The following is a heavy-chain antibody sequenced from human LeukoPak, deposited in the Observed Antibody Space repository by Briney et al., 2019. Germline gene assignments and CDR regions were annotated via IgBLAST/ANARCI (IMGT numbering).Heavy chain of an antibody. CDR2: VKENGNEQ. CDR3: ARGPGDFDASDI. CDR1: GFTFSSYW. J-gene: IGHJ3*02. D-gene: IGHD1-26*01. V-gene: IGHV3-7*01. Sequence: PGGSLRLSCAASGFTFSSYWMSWVRQAPGKGPEWVAHVKENGNEQYYADSVEGRFTISRDNVKRSLFLQMNNLRVEDTAVYYCARGPGDFDASDIWGQGTMVTVSS.